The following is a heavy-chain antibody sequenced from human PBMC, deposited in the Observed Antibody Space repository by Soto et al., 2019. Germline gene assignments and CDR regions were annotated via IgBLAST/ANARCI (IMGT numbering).Heavy chain of an antibody. CDR1: GFIFSTYT. CDR2: ISSNGGST. CDR3: VKALRSPDY. Sequence: PWGSLRLSCSASGFIFSTYTMHWVRQAPGKGLEYVSGISSNGGSTYYADSVKGRFTISRDNSKNIMHLQMSSLRTEDTAVYYCVKALRSPDYGGQGTLVTVSS. V-gene: IGHV3-64D*08. D-gene: IGHD4-17*01. J-gene: IGHJ4*02.